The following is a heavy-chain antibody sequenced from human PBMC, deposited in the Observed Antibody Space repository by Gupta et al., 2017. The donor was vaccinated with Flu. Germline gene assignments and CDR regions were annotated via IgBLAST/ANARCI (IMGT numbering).Heavy chain of an antibody. CDR1: GFNFSAAG. V-gene: IGHV3-73*02. Sequence: EVQLVESGGGLVQPGGSLKLSCAASGFNFSAAGIHWVRQASGKGLEWVGRIRSKANSYATVYAASMKGRFTISRDDSKNTASLQVNSLKTEDTAVYYCVTGHYEAWDQGTLITVSS. CDR3: VTGHYEA. J-gene: IGHJ5*02. D-gene: IGHD1-14*01. CDR2: IRSKANSYAT.